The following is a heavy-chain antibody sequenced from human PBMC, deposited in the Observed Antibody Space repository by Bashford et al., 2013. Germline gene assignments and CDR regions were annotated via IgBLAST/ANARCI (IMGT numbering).Heavy chain of an antibody. Sequence: VRQAPGKGLEWVSSITSGSSYIYYADSVKGRFTISRDNAENSLYLQMNSLRAEDTAVYYCARWTWGVDLVATIDYWGQGTLVTVSS. D-gene: IGHD5-12*01. CDR2: ITSGSSYI. J-gene: IGHJ4*02. V-gene: IGHV3-21*01. CDR3: ARWTWGVDLVATIDY.